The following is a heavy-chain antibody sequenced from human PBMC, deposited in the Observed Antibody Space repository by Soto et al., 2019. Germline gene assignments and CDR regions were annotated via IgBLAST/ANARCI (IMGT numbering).Heavy chain of an antibody. CDR2: IYHTGNA. CDR3: ARDYFDSSDYTTNWFDP. D-gene: IGHD3-22*01. CDR1: GDSISNSRFY. Sequence: SETLSLTCSVSGDSISNSRFYWAWIRQPPGEGLEWIGSIYHTGNAYYNPSLKSRVTIFVDTSKNQFSLKLISVTAADTALYYCARDYFDSSDYTTNWFDPWGQGTLVTVSS. V-gene: IGHV4-39*01. J-gene: IGHJ5*02.